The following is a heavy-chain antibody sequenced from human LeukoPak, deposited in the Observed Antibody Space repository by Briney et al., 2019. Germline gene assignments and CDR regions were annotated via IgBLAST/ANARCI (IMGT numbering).Heavy chain of an antibody. Sequence: SETLSLTCTVSGYSISNGYYWGWIRQPPGKGLEFIGSVYHGGNTYYKASLKSRVTISLDTSKNQFSLRLSSVTAADTAVYYCARSVGYYYYMDVWGKGTTVTVSS. CDR1: GYSISNGYY. CDR2: VYHGGNT. J-gene: IGHJ6*03. V-gene: IGHV4-38-2*02. D-gene: IGHD2-15*01. CDR3: ARSVGYYYYMDV.